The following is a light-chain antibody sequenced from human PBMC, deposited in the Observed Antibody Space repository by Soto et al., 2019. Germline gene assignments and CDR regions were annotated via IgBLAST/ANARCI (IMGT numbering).Light chain of an antibody. V-gene: IGKV1-39*01. J-gene: IGKJ2*01. CDR3: QQSYNTPRT. CDR1: QSVSNY. Sequence: DIQMTQSPSSLSASVGDRVTITCRASQSVSNYLNWYQQKPGTAPKLLIYGASTLQSGVPSRFSGSGSVTSFTLTISSLQPEDFAIYYCQQSYNTPRTFGQGTKVETK. CDR2: GAS.